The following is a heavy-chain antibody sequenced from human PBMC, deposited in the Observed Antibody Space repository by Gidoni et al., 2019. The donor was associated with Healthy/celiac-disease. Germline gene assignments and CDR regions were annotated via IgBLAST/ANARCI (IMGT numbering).Heavy chain of an antibody. D-gene: IGHD3-22*01. CDR1: GFTFSSYA. Sequence: QVQLVESGGGVVQPGRSLRLSCAASGFTFSSYAMHWVRQAPGKGLEWVAVISYDGSNKYYADSVKGRFTISRDNSKNTLYLQMNSLRAEDTAVYYCARGHDRYYYDSSGYFLYYFDYWGQGTLVTVSS. CDR2: ISYDGSNK. V-gene: IGHV3-30-3*01. J-gene: IGHJ4*02. CDR3: ARGHDRYYYDSSGYFLYYFDY.